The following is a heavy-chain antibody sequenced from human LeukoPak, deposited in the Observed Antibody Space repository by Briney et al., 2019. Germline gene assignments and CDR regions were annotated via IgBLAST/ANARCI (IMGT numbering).Heavy chain of an antibody. CDR2: INPNSGGT. Sequence: ASVKVSCKASGYTLTAYYIYWVRQAPGQGLEWMGRINPNSGGTDYAQNFQGRVTMTSDTSTTTAYMELSSLNSDDTAVYYCATLVSGINYWGQGTLVTVSS. CDR3: ATLVSGINY. J-gene: IGHJ4*02. CDR1: GYTLTAYY. D-gene: IGHD1-20*01. V-gene: IGHV1-2*06.